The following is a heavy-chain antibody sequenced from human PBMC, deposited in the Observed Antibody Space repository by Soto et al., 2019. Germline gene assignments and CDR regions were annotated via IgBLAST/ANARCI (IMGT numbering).Heavy chain of an antibody. J-gene: IGHJ4*02. CDR2: TYYRSKWYK. CDR3: ARSRNSAVADSFDF. V-gene: IGHV6-1*01. Sequence: SQTLSLTCAISGDSVSDNRAAWYWIRQSPSRGLEWLGRTYYRSKWYKDYAVSGKSRITVTPDTSKNQFSLHLNSVTPEDTAMYYCARSRNSAVADSFDFWGQGTLVTVSS. CDR1: GDSVSDNRAA. D-gene: IGHD1-26*01.